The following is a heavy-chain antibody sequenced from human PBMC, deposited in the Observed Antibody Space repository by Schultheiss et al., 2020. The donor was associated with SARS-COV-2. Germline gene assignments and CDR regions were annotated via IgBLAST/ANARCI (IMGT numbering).Heavy chain of an antibody. CDR3: ARAVEMATKGYYGMDV. CDR2: ISAYNGNT. Sequence: ASVKVSCKASGYTFTSYGISWVRQAPGQGLEWMGWISAYNGNTNYAQKLQGRVTMTTDTSTNTAYMELRSLRSDDTAVYYCARAVEMATKGYYGMDVWGQGTTVTVSS. CDR1: GYTFTSYG. J-gene: IGHJ6*02. V-gene: IGHV1-18*04. D-gene: IGHD5-24*01.